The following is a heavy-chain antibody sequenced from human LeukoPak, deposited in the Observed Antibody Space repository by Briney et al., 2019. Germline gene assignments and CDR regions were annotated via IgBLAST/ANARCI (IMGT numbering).Heavy chain of an antibody. CDR2: IKQDGSEK. D-gene: IGHD6-13*01. Sequence: GGSLRLSCAASGFTFSTYWMSWVRQAPGKGLEWVANIKQDGSEKYYVDSVKGRFTISRDNAKNSLYLQVNSLRAEDTVMYYCARDSAGNDYWGQGTLVTVSS. V-gene: IGHV3-7*01. CDR1: GFTFSTYW. J-gene: IGHJ4*02. CDR3: ARDSAGNDY.